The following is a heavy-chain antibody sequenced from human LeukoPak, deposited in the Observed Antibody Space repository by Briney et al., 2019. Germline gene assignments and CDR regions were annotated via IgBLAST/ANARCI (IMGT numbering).Heavy chain of an antibody. D-gene: IGHD3-10*01. CDR1: GCTFSSYA. CDR3: ARVHYYGSGSYVTAFYYYMDV. Sequence: GASVKVSCKASGCTFSSYASSCVRQATGQGREWMEGIIPIFGTANYAQKFQGRVTITADESTSTAYMELSSLRSEDTAVYYCARVHYYGSGSYVTAFYYYMDVWGKGTTVTVSS. CDR2: IIPIFGTA. V-gene: IGHV1-69*13. J-gene: IGHJ6*03.